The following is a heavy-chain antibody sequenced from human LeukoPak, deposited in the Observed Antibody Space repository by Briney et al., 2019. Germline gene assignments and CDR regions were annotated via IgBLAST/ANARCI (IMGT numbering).Heavy chain of an antibody. V-gene: IGHV4-34*01. J-gene: IGHJ4*02. Sequence: SETLSLTCTVSGGSVSSYYWSWIRQPPGKGLEWIGEINHSGSTNYNPSLKSRVTISVDTSKNQFSLKLSSVTAADTAVYYCARHRSKWLQSSFDYWGQGTLVTVSS. D-gene: IGHD5-24*01. CDR1: GGSVSSYY. CDR2: INHSGST. CDR3: ARHRSKWLQSSFDY.